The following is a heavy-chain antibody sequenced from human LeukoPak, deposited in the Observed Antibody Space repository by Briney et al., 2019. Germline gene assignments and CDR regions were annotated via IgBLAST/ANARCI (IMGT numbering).Heavy chain of an antibody. CDR1: GGSISSYY. V-gene: IGHV4-4*07. J-gene: IGHJ4*02. CDR3: GRDLGYYGSGSYYIDY. CDR2: IYTSGST. Sequence: SETLSLTCTVSGGSISSYYWSWIRKPAGKGLEWIGRIYTSGSTNYNPSLKSRVTMSVDTSKNQFSLKLSSVTDADPALDYRGRDLGYYGSGSYYIDYWGKGTLVTVSS. D-gene: IGHD3-10*01.